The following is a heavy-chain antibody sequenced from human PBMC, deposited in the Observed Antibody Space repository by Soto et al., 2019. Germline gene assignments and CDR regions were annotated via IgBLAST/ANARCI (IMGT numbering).Heavy chain of an antibody. CDR3: ARSIAARPFYYYYGMDV. J-gene: IGHJ6*02. D-gene: IGHD6-6*01. CDR1: GGTFSSYA. Sequence: QVQLVQSGAEVKKPGSSVKVSCKASGGTFSSYAISWVRQAPGQGLEWMGGIIPIFGTANYAQKFQGRVTITADESTSTAYMELSSLRSEDTAVYYCARSIAARPFYYYYGMDVWGQGTTVTVSS. V-gene: IGHV1-69*01. CDR2: IIPIFGTA.